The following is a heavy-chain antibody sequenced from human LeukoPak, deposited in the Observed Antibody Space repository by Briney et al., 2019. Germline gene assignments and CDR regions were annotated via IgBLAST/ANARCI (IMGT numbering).Heavy chain of an antibody. CDR2: IRRKANSSAT. V-gene: IGHV3-73*01. D-gene: IGHD3-10*01. Sequence: GGSLRLSCAASGFTFSGSAMHWVRQASGKGLEWVVRIRRKANSSATAYAASVKGRFNISRDDSKNTAYLQMNSLKTEDTAVYYCTRERSGELSNWFDPWGQGTLVTVSS. J-gene: IGHJ5*02. CDR3: TRERSGELSNWFDP. CDR1: GFTFSGSA.